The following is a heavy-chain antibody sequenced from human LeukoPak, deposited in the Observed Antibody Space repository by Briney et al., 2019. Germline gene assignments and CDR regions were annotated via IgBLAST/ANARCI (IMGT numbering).Heavy chain of an antibody. V-gene: IGHV4-34*01. CDR3: ATGYSSSPGHY. CDR1: GGSFSGYY. D-gene: IGHD6-13*01. Sequence: PSETLSLTXAVYGGSFSGYYWSWICQPPGKGLEWIGEINHSGSTNYNPSLKSRVTISVDTSKNQFSLKLSSVTAADTAVYYCATGYSSSPGHYWGQGTLVTVSS. J-gene: IGHJ4*02. CDR2: INHSGST.